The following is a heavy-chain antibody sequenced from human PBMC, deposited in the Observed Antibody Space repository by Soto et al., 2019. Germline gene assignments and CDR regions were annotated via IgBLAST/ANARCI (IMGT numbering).Heavy chain of an antibody. CDR2: ISGSGGST. J-gene: IGHJ4*02. D-gene: IGHD2-2*03. Sequence: EVQLLESGGGLVQPGGSLRLSCAASGFTFSSYAMSWVRQAPGKGLEWVSAISGSGGSTYYADSVKGRFTISRDNSKNTLYLQMNSLSAEDTAVYYCAKDGNGYCSSTSCYLVYWGQGTLVTVSS. V-gene: IGHV3-23*01. CDR3: AKDGNGYCSSTSCYLVY. CDR1: GFTFSSYA.